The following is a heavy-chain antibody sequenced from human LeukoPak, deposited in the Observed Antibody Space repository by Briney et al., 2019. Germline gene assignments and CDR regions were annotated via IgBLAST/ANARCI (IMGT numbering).Heavy chain of an antibody. D-gene: IGHD3-10*01. CDR1: GFTFSSYS. CDR3: VRDLAITMVRGVILTPFDY. J-gene: IGHJ4*02. CDR2: ISSSSSYI. Sequence: GTSLRLSCAASGFTFSSYSMNWVRQAPGKGLEWVSSISSSSSYIYYADSVKGRFTISRDNAKNSLYLQMNSLRAEDTAVYYCVRDLAITMVRGVILTPFDYWGQGTLVTVSS. V-gene: IGHV3-21*01.